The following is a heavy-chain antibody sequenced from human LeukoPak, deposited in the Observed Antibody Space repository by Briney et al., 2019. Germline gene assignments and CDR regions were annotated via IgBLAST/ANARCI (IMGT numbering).Heavy chain of an antibody. V-gene: IGHV1-2*02. CDR3: ARWGYYDSSGYYGRAFDI. CDR2: INPNSGGT. D-gene: IGHD3-22*01. CDR1: GYTFTGYY. J-gene: IGHJ3*02. Sequence: ASVKVSCKASGYTFTGYYMHWVRQAPGQGLEWMGWINPNSGGTNYAQKFQSRVTMTRDTSISTAYMELSRLRSDDTAVYYCARWGYYDSSGYYGRAFDIWGQGTMVTVSS.